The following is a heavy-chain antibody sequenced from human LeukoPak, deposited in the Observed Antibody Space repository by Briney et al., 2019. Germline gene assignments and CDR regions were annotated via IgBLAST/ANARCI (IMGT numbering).Heavy chain of an antibody. CDR1: GFTVSSNY. CDR3: ARGAGGWHEATDY. V-gene: IGHV3-53*01. CDR2: IYSGGST. D-gene: IGHD6-19*01. J-gene: IGHJ4*02. Sequence: PGGSLRLSCAASGFTVSSNYMSWVRQAPGKGLEWVSVIYSGGSTYYADSVKGRFTISRDNSKNTLYLQMNSLRAEDTAVYYCARGAGGWHEATDYWGQGTLVTVSS.